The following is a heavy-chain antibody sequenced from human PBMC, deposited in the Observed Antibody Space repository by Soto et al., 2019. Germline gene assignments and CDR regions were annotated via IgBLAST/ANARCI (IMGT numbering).Heavy chain of an antibody. D-gene: IGHD3-16*01. CDR1: GGSVSSGSYL. J-gene: IGHJ4*02. CDR2: IYYTGNT. V-gene: IGHV4-61*01. CDR3: AREKTGDLTFFDS. Sequence: TSETLSLTCTVSGGSVSSGSYLWSWIRQPPGKGLEWLGYIYYTGNTNYNPSLKSRLTISVDSSKNQFSLKLSSVTAADTAVYYCAREKTGDLTFFDSWGQGTLVTASS.